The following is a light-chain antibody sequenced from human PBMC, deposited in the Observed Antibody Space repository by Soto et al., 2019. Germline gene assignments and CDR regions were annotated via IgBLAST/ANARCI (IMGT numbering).Light chain of an antibody. CDR1: QSVGTY. CDR2: DAS. CDR3: QQRTIWPKT. Sequence: IVLTQSPATLSLSPGERATLSCRASQSVGTYLAWYQQKPGQSPRLLIYDASNRATGIPARFSGSGSGTDFTLTISSLEPADVAVYYCQQRTIWPKTFGQGTKVEIK. J-gene: IGKJ1*01. V-gene: IGKV3-11*01.